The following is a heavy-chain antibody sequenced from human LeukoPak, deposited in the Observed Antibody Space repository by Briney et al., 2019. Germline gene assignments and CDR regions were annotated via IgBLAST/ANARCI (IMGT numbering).Heavy chain of an antibody. CDR3: ARERANGFDP. Sequence: SETLSLTCAVYGRSFSGYYWSWIRQPPGKGLEWIGEINHSGSTNYNPSLKSRVTISVDTSKNQFSLKLSSVTAADTAVYYCARERANGFDPWGQGTLVTVSS. J-gene: IGHJ5*02. CDR1: GRSFSGYY. CDR2: INHSGST. V-gene: IGHV4-34*01.